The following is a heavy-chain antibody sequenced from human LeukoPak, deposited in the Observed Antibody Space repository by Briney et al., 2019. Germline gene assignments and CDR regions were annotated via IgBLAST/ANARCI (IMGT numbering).Heavy chain of an antibody. J-gene: IGHJ6*02. CDR1: GFAFSGYG. Sequence: GGSLRLSCAASGFAFSGYGMHWVRQAPGKGLEWVAVLSYDGPNIYYADSVKGRFTISRDNSKNMLFLQMNSLRTEDTAVYYCAKDRHYYAYYVIDVWGQGTTVVVSS. V-gene: IGHV3-30*18. CDR2: LSYDGPNI. CDR3: AKDRHYYAYYVIDV.